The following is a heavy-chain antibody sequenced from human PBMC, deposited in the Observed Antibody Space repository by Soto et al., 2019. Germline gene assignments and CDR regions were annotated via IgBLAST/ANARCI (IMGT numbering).Heavy chain of an antibody. J-gene: IGHJ5*01. CDR1: GDSFSSFA. V-gene: IGHV1-69*02. CDR2: VVPVLEIM. D-gene: IGHD3-9*01. CDR3: ASRTSYHIAS. Sequence: QVQLVQSGAAVKKPGASLKLSCQASGDSFSSFAISWVRQAPGQGLEWVGRVVPVLEIMKYAQTFQGRVTITADKSTNAEYPDLTRLTSQHTAVYFCASRTSYHIASWAPETLVNVS.